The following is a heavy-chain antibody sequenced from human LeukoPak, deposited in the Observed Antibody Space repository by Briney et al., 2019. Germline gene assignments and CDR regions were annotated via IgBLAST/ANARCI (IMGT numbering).Heavy chain of an antibody. V-gene: IGHV3-23*01. Sequence: PGGSLRLSCAASGFTFSSYAMSWVRQAPGKGLEWVSAISGSGGSTYYADSVKGRFTISRDNSKNTLYLQMNSLRAEDTAVYYCAKDQKQLGPYYGMDVWGQGTTVTVPS. CDR2: ISGSGGST. D-gene: IGHD6-6*01. J-gene: IGHJ6*02. CDR1: GFTFSSYA. CDR3: AKDQKQLGPYYGMDV.